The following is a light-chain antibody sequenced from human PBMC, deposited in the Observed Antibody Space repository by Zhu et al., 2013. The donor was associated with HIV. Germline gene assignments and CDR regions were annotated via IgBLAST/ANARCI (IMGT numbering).Light chain of an antibody. CDR2: AAS. CDR1: QYVPSVY. CDR3: QQYGSSPPWT. Sequence: EVVLTQSPGTLSLSPGEGATLSCRASQYVPSVYLAWYQQRPGQAPRLLVYAASNRATGIPARFSGSGSGTDFTLTISRLQSEDFAVYYCQQYGSSPPWTFGQGTKVEYK. J-gene: IGKJ1*01. V-gene: IGKV3-20*01.